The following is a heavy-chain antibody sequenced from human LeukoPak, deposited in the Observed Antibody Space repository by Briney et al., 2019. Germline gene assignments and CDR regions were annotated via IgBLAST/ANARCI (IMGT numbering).Heavy chain of an antibody. D-gene: IGHD6-13*01. CDR1: GFTFSSYW. J-gene: IGHJ4*02. Sequence: GGSLRLSCAASGFTFSSYWMSWVRQAPGKGLEWVANIKQDGSEKYYVDSVKGRFTISRDNARNSLYLQMNSLRADDTAVYYCARASSSWYYFDYWGQGTLVTVSS. V-gene: IGHV3-7*01. CDR2: IKQDGSEK. CDR3: ARASSSWYYFDY.